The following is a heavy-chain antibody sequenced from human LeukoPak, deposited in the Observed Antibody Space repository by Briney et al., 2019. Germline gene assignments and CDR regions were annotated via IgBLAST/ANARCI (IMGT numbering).Heavy chain of an antibody. J-gene: IGHJ4*02. CDR1: GYTFTSYG. Sequence: ASVKVSCKASGYTFTSYGISWVRQAPGQGLEWMGWVSAYNGNTNYAQKLQGRVTMTTDTSTSTAYMELRSLRSDDTAVYYCARDSPLTYYYDSSGYYFPFDYWGQGTLVTVSS. V-gene: IGHV1-18*01. CDR2: VSAYNGNT. CDR3: ARDSPLTYYYDSSGYYFPFDY. D-gene: IGHD3-22*01.